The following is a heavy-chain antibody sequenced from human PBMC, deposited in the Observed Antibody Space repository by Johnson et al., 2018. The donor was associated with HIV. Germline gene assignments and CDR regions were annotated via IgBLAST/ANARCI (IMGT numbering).Heavy chain of an antibody. V-gene: IGHV3-30*03. CDR3: ARVYGPGDLGPFDI. CDR1: GFTFSDYY. Sequence: QVQLVESGGGLVKPGGSLRLSCAASGFTFSDYYMSWIRQAPGKGLEWVAVISYDGSNKYYADSVKGRFTISRDNSKNTLYLQMNSLRAEDTALYYCARVYGPGDLGPFDIWGQGTMVTVSS. D-gene: IGHD7-27*01. CDR2: ISYDGSNK. J-gene: IGHJ3*02.